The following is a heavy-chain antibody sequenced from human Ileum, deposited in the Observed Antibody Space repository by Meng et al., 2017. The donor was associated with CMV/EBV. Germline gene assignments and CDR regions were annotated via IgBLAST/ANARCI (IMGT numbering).Heavy chain of an antibody. CDR2: VYSSGST. Sequence: QVPLQASGPGLVKPSETLSLTCTVSGGSISGYYWSWIRQPATKGLEWIGRVYSSGSTDYNPSLQSRVTMSVDTSKNQFSLKLSSVTAADTAVYYCARGSSSWAFDYWGQGTLVTVSS. CDR3: ARGSSSWAFDY. D-gene: IGHD2-2*01. J-gene: IGHJ4*02. CDR1: GGSISGYY. V-gene: IGHV4-4*07.